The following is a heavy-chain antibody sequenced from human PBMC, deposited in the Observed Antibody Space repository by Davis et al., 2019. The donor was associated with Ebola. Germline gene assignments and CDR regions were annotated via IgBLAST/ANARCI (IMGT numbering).Heavy chain of an antibody. V-gene: IGHV1-46*01. J-gene: IGHJ4*02. CDR2: INPSGGST. CDR3: ARDPGGGYTLDY. Sequence: AASVKVSCKASGYTFTSYYMHWVRQAPGQGLEWMGIINPSGGSTSYAQKFQGRVTMTRDTSTSTVYMELRSLRSDDTAVYYCARDPGGGYTLDYWGQGTLVTVSS. CDR1: GYTFTSYY. D-gene: IGHD5-12*01.